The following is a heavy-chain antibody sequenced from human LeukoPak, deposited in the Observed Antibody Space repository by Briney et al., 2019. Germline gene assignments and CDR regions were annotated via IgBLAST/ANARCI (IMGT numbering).Heavy chain of an antibody. J-gene: IGHJ6*03. CDR2: ISAYNGNT. CDR1: GYTFTSYG. D-gene: IGHD2-2*02. Sequence: ASVKVSCKASGYTFTSYGISWVRQAPGQGLEWMGWISAYNGNTNYAQKLQGRVTMTTDTSTSTAYMELRSLRPDDTAVYYCARDGIVVVPAAIRYYYYMDVWGKGTTVTVSS. CDR3: ARDGIVVVPAAIRYYYYMDV. V-gene: IGHV1-18*01.